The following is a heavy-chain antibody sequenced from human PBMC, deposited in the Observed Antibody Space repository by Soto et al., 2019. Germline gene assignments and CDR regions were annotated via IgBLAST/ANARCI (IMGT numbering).Heavy chain of an antibody. J-gene: IGHJ6*02. CDR1: GYTFTSYA. D-gene: IGHD4-17*01. CDR3: ARMHDYGDYPLFYYYYGMDV. Sequence: GASVKVSCKASGYTFTSYAMHWVRQAPGQRLEWMGWINAGNGNTKYSQKFQGRVTITRDTSASTAYMELSSLRSEDTAVYYCARMHDYGDYPLFYYYYGMDVWGQGTTVTVSS. CDR2: INAGNGNT. V-gene: IGHV1-3*01.